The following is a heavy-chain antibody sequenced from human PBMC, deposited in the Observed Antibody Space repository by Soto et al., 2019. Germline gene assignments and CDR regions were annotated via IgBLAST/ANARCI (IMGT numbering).Heavy chain of an antibody. CDR2: IIPILGIA. V-gene: IGHV1-69*02. Sequence: QVQLVQSGAEVKKPGSSVKVSCKASGGTFSSYTISWVRQAPGQGLEWMGRIIPILGIANYAHKFPGRVTITATKSTSTPYMGLSSLRSEDTAVYYCAGYDSSGGNDAFDIWGQGTMVTVSS. CDR3: AGYDSSGGNDAFDI. J-gene: IGHJ3*02. D-gene: IGHD3-22*01. CDR1: GGTFSSYT.